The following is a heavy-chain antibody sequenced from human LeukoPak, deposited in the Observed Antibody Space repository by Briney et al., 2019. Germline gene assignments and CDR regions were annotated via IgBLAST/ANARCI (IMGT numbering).Heavy chain of an antibody. D-gene: IGHD1-26*01. CDR3: ARVGSYYVYYSYGMDV. Sequence: SETLSLTCAVYGGSFSGYYWSWIRQPPGKGLEWIGEINHSGSTNYNPSLKSRVTISVDTSKNQFSLKLSSVTAADTAVYYCARVGSYYVYYSYGMDVWGQGTTVTVSS. V-gene: IGHV4-34*01. J-gene: IGHJ6*02. CDR2: INHSGST. CDR1: GGSFSGYY.